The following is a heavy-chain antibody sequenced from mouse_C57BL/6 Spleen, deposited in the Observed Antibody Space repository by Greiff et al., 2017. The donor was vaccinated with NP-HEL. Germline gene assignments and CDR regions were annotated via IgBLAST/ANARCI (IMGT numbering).Heavy chain of an antibody. J-gene: IGHJ4*01. D-gene: IGHD3-2*02. Sequence: VQLQQSGAELVRPGASVTLSCKASGYTFTDYEMHWVKQTPMHGLEWIGAIDPETGGTAYNQKFKGKAILTADKSSSTAYMELRSLTSEDSAVYYCTGQLRLRRTMDYWGQGTSVTVSS. V-gene: IGHV1-15*01. CDR1: GYTFTDYE. CDR3: TGQLRLRRTMDY. CDR2: IDPETGGT.